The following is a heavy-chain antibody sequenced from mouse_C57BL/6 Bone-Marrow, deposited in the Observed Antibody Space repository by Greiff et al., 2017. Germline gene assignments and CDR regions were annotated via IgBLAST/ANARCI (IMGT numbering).Heavy chain of an antibody. CDR2: IRLKSDNYAT. J-gene: IGHJ1*03. V-gene: IGHV6-3*01. Sequence: EVKLMESGGGLVQPGGSMKLSCVASGFTFSNYWMNWVRQSPEKGLEWVAQIRLKSDNYATHYAESVKGRFTISRDDSKSSVYLQMNNLRAEDTGIYYCTGSWYCDVWGTGTTVTVSS. CDR1: GFTFSNYW. CDR3: TGSWYCDV.